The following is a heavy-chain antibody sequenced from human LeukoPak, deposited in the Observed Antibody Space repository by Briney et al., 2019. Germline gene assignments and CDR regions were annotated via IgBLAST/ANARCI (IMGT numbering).Heavy chain of an antibody. V-gene: IGHV4-39*01. CDR3: ARWVRGGYFFDY. CDR1: GGSISSSSYY. CDR2: IYYSGST. D-gene: IGHD3-22*01. Sequence: SETLSLTCTVSGGSISSSSYYWGWIRQPPGEGLEWIGSIYYSGSTYYNPSLKSRVTISVDTSKNQFSLKLSSVTAADTAVYYCARWVRGGYFFDYWGQGTLVTVSS. J-gene: IGHJ4*02.